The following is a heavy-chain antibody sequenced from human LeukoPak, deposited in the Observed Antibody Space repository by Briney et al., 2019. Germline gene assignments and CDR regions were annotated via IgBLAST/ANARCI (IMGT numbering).Heavy chain of an antibody. CDR3: TASSSWFYGMDV. CDR2: IYYSGSA. Sequence: SETLSLTCSVSGGSISNDRYYWGWIRQPPGKGLEWIESIYYSGSAYYNPSLRSRVTISVDTSKNQFSLKLSSVTAADTAVYYCTASSSWFYGMDVWGQGTTVTVSS. CDR1: GGSISNDRYY. J-gene: IGHJ6*02. V-gene: IGHV4-39*07. D-gene: IGHD6-13*01.